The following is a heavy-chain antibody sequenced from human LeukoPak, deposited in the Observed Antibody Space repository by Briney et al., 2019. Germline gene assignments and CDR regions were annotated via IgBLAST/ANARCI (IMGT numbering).Heavy chain of an antibody. CDR3: ARDRGPREAVRGVFDY. Sequence: SETLSLTCTVSGGSISSSSYYWGWIRQPPGKGLEWIGSIYYSGSTYYNPSLKSRVTISVDTSKNQFSLKLSSVTAADTAVYYCARDRGPREAVRGVFDYWGQGTLVTVSS. D-gene: IGHD3-10*01. J-gene: IGHJ4*02. CDR2: IYYSGST. V-gene: IGHV4-39*07. CDR1: GGSISSSSYY.